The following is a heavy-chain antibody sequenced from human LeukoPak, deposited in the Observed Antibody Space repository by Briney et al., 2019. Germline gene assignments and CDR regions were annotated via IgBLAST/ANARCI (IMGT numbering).Heavy chain of an antibody. CDR2: INPSGGST. D-gene: IGHD4-11*01. V-gene: IGHV1-46*01. CDR1: GCTFTSYY. J-gene: IGHJ4*02. CDR3: AREGKGGNYVGYFDY. Sequence: ASVKVSCKASGCTFTSYYMHWVRQAPGQGLEWMGIINPSGGSTSYAQKFQGRVTMTRDTSTSTVYMELSSLRSEDTAVYYCAREGKGGNYVGYFDYWGQGTLVTVSS.